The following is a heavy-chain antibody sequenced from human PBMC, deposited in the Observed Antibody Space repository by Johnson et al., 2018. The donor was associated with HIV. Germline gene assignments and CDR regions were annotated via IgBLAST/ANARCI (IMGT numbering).Heavy chain of an antibody. CDR1: GFTFSDYY. CDR2: ISGSGGTT. Sequence: VQLVESGGGLIQPGGSLRLSCAASGFTFSDYYMSWIRQAPGKGLEWVSTISGSGGTTYYADSVKGRFTISRDNSKNTLYLQMNSLRAEDTAVYYCAKAEMTTVSRGAFDIWGQETMVTVSS. D-gene: IGHD4-17*01. V-gene: IGHV3-23*04. CDR3: AKAEMTTVSRGAFDI. J-gene: IGHJ3*02.